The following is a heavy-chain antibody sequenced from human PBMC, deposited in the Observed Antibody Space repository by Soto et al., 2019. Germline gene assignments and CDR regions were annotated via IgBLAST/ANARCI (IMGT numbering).Heavy chain of an antibody. CDR1: GFTLGRSS. CDR2: IDGGGDST. J-gene: IGHJ4*02. Sequence: PXGCLRRSCAASGFTLGRSSLTWVRLAPGKGLEWVSVIDGGGDSTHYADSVRGHFTISRDKSKNTLYLQMNSLRVEDTAVYFCARVQDTGTGRGFYDSWGQGTLVTVSS. CDR3: ARVQDTGTGRGFYDS. D-gene: IGHD5-18*01. V-gene: IGHV3-23*01.